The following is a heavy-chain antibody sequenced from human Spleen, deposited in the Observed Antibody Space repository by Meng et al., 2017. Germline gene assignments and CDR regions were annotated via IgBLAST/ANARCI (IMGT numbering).Heavy chain of an antibody. V-gene: IGHV1-3*01. D-gene: IGHD3-9*01. CDR1: GYTFTSYA. CDR3: ARVDVTGPGDY. Sequence: QVQLVQSGAEVKKPGASVKVSCKASGYTFTSYAMHWVCQAPGQRLEWMGWINAGNGNTRYSQRFQGRVTLTRDTSASTAYMELSSLRSTAVYYCARVDVTGPGDYWGQGTLVTVSS. J-gene: IGHJ4*02. CDR2: INAGNGNT.